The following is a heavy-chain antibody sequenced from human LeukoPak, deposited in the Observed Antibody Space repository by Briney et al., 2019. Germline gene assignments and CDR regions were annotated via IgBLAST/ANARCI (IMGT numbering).Heavy chain of an antibody. CDR3: AKGAGYSYGYVPYYFDY. CDR1: GFTFDDYA. CDR2: ISWNSGSI. J-gene: IGHJ4*02. D-gene: IGHD5-18*01. Sequence: GRSLRLSCAASGFTFDDYAMHWVRQAPGKGLEWVSGISWNSGSIGYADSVKGRFTTSRDNAKNSLYLQMNSLRAEDMALYYCAKGAGYSYGYVPYYFDYWGQGTLVTVSS. V-gene: IGHV3-9*03.